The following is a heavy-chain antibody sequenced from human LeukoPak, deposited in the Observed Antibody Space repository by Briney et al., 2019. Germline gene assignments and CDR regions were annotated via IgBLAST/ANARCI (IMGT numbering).Heavy chain of an antibody. CDR3: ARHVVAVGFDY. D-gene: IGHD3-22*01. J-gene: IGHJ4*02. CDR2: ITSSGSYI. Sequence: GGSLRLSCAASGFTFSSYTMNWVRQAPGKGLEWVSSITSSGSYIYYADSVMGRFTISRDNTNNSLYLQMNSLRAEDTAVYYCARHVVAVGFDYWGQGTLVTVSS. V-gene: IGHV3-21*01. CDR1: GFTFSSYT.